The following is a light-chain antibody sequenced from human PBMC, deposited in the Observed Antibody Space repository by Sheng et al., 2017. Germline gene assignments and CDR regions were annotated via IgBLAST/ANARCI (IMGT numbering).Light chain of an antibody. Sequence: VMTQSPTTLSVSPGERATLSCRANETINTNLAWYQHKPGQAPRLLIYDASIRATGVPARFSGSGYGTDFALTISSLQPEDFAVYYCQQRINWPRGTFGQGTKLEIK. CDR1: ETINTN. CDR3: QQRINWPRGT. V-gene: IGKV3-11*01. J-gene: IGKJ2*02. CDR2: DAS.